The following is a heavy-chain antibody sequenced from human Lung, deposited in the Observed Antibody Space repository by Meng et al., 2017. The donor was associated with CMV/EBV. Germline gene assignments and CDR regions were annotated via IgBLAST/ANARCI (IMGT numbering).Heavy chain of an antibody. J-gene: IGHJ4*02. Sequence: KVSCRASGGCFSTYGLSWVRQAPGQGLEWMGRITPVLGAANCAQRFQGRVTITADKATSTAYMELSSLRSEDTAVYYCARGGTPLVLWGQGTLVTVSS. V-gene: IGHV1-69*04. CDR2: ITPVLGAA. CDR1: GGCFSTYG. D-gene: IGHD3-16*01. CDR3: ARGGTPLVL.